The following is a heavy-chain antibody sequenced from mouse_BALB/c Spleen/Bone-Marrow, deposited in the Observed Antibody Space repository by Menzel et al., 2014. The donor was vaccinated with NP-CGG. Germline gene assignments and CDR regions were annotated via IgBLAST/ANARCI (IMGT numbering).Heavy chain of an antibody. D-gene: IGHD1-1*01. J-gene: IGHJ4*01. V-gene: IGHV2-9*02. CDR1: GFSLTSYG. CDR2: IWAGGGT. CDR3: AREGRGYYGSSGAAMDY. Sequence: QVQLQQSGPGLVAPSQSLSITCTVSGFSLTSYGVHWVRQPPGKGLEWLGVIWAGGGTSYNSALMSRLSINQDNSKSQVFLKLNSLQTDDTATYYCAREGRGYYGSSGAAMDYWGQGTSVTVSS.